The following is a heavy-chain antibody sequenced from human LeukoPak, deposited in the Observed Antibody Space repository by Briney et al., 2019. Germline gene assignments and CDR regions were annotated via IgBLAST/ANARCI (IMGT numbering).Heavy chain of an antibody. CDR1: GGSISSSSYY. CDR2: IYYSGST. J-gene: IGHJ4*02. D-gene: IGHD2-21*01. V-gene: IGHV4-39*01. CDR3: ARRGAYCGGDCYFDY. Sequence: SETLSLTCTVSGGSISSSSYYWGWIRQPPGKGLEWIGSIYYSGSTYYNPSLKSRVTISVDTSKNQFSLKLSSVTAADTAVYYCARRGAYCGGDCYFDYWGQGTLVTVSA.